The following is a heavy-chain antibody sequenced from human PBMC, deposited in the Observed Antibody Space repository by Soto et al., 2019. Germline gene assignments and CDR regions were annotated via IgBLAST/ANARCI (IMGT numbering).Heavy chain of an antibody. Sequence: GGSLRLSCAASGFTFSSYWMSWVRQAPGKGLEWVANIKQDGSEKYYVDSVKGRFTISRDNAKNSLYLQMNSLRAEDTAVYYCARDLSLWEVPAAMYNWFDPWGQGTLVTVSS. CDR2: IKQDGSEK. V-gene: IGHV3-7*05. CDR3: ARDLSLWEVPAAMYNWFDP. CDR1: GFTFSSYW. J-gene: IGHJ5*02. D-gene: IGHD2-2*01.